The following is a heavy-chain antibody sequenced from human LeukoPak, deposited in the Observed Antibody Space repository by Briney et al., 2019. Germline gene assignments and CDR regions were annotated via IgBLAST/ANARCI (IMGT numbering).Heavy chain of an antibody. CDR3: ASRSYYDSSGYYLGSYYYYMDV. CDR2: ISGSGGST. V-gene: IGHV3-23*01. Sequence: GRSLRLSRAASGFTFSSYAMSWVRQAPGKGLEWVSAISGSGGSTYYADSVKGRFTISRDNSKNTLYLQMNSLRAEDTAVYYCASRSYYDSSGYYLGSYYYYMDVWGKGTTVTVSS. CDR1: GFTFSSYA. J-gene: IGHJ6*03. D-gene: IGHD3-22*01.